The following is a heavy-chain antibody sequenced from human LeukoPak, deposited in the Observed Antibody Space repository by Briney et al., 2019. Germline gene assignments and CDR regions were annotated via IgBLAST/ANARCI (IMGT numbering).Heavy chain of an antibody. CDR2: ISAYNGNT. D-gene: IGHD1-1*01. CDR3: AHLERRGADAFDI. Sequence: GASVKVSCKASGYTFASYGISWVRQAPGQGLEWMGWISAYNGNTNYAQKLQGRVTMTTDTSTSTAYMELRSLRSDDPAVYYCAHLERRGADAFDIWGQGTMVTVSS. J-gene: IGHJ3*02. CDR1: GYTFASYG. V-gene: IGHV1-18*01.